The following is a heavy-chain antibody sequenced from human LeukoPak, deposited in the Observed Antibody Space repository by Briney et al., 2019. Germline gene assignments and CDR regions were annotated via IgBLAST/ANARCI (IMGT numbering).Heavy chain of an antibody. Sequence: QSGGSLRLSCAASGFTFSSYAMHWVRQAPGKGLEWVAVISYDGSNKYYADSVKGRFTISRDNSKNTLYLQMNSLRAEDTAVYYCARDHHTYCGGDCYSGLDYWGQGTLVTVSS. CDR2: ISYDGSNK. J-gene: IGHJ4*02. CDR1: GFTFSSYA. CDR3: ARDHHTYCGGDCYSGLDY. D-gene: IGHD2-21*01. V-gene: IGHV3-30-3*01.